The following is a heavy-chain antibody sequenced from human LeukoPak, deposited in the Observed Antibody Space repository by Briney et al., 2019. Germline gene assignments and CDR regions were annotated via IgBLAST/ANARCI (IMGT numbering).Heavy chain of an antibody. D-gene: IGHD3-10*01. J-gene: IGHJ4*02. CDR1: GGSISSYY. CDR2: IYYSGST. V-gene: IGHV4-59*08. Sequence: SETLSLTCTVSGGSISSYYWSWIRQPPGKGLEWIGYIYYSGSTNYNPSLKSRVTISVDTSKNQFSLKLSSVTAADTAVYYCARTLWFRDSAYYYFDYWGQGTLVTVSS. CDR3: ARTLWFRDSAYYYFDY.